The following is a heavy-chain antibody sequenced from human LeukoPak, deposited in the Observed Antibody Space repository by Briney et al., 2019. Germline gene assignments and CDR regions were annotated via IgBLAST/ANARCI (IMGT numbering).Heavy chain of an antibody. CDR2: MNPNSGNT. Sequence: ASVKVSCTASGYTFTSYDIHWVRRAPGQGLEWMGWMNPNSGNTGYAQKFQGRVTMTRNTSISTAYMELSSLRSEDTAVYYCARGLSHGSSWYSLGYYYYGMDVWGQGTTVTVSS. CDR3: ARGLSHGSSWYSLGYYYYGMDV. V-gene: IGHV1-8*01. CDR1: GYTFTSYD. D-gene: IGHD6-13*01. J-gene: IGHJ6*02.